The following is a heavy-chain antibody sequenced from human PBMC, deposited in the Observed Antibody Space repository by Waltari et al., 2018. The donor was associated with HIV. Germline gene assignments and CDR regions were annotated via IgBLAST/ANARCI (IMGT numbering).Heavy chain of an antibody. V-gene: IGHV3-7*03. Sequence: EMQMVQSGGGLVQPGGSVRLSCAASGFPFDRLWMRWVRQAPGKGLEWVANINEDGSATAYVSSVRGRFTISRDNAKNLLYLQMDSLRVEDTAVYYCARAEIWGQGSMVTVSS. CDR2: INEDGSAT. CDR3: ARAEI. CDR1: GFPFDRLW. J-gene: IGHJ4*02.